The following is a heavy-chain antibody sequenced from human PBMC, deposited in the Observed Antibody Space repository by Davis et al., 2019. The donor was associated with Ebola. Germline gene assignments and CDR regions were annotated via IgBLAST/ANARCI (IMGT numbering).Heavy chain of an antibody. J-gene: IGHJ6*02. CDR1: GFTFSSYG. V-gene: IGHV3-30*03. D-gene: IGHD6-19*01. CDR3: ASDGSSGSTGYYYGMDV. CDR2: ISYDGSNK. Sequence: PGGSLRLSCAASGFTFSSYGMHWVRQAPGKGLEWVAVISYDGSNKYYADSVKGRFTISRDNSKNTLYLQMNSLRAEDTAVYYCASDGSSGSTGYYYGMDVWGQGTTVTVSS.